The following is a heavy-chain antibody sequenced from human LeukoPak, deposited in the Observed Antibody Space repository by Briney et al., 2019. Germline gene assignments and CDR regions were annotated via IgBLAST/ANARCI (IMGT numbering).Heavy chain of an antibody. Sequence: PSETLSLTCTVSGGSISSYYWSWIRQPPGKGLEWIGDIYYSGSTNYNPSLKSRVTISVDTSKNQFSLKLSSVTAADTAVYYCARRAKGSSGYYYYFDYWGQGTLVTVSS. CDR2: IYYSGST. V-gene: IGHV4-59*08. CDR3: ARRAKGSSGYYYYFDY. CDR1: GGSISSYY. J-gene: IGHJ4*02. D-gene: IGHD3-22*01.